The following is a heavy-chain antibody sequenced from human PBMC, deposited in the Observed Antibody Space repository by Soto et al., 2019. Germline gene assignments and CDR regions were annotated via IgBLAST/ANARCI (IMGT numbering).Heavy chain of an antibody. CDR1: GGTFSSYA. V-gene: IGHV1-69*06. CDR2: IIPIFGTA. CDR3: AREDPVEMATMAAAFDI. Sequence: SVKGSCKASGGTFSSYAISWVRQAPGQGLVWMGGIIPIFGTANYAQKFQGRVTITADKSTSTAYMELSSLRSEDTAVYYCAREDPVEMATMAAAFDIWGQGTMVTVSS. D-gene: IGHD5-12*01. J-gene: IGHJ3*02.